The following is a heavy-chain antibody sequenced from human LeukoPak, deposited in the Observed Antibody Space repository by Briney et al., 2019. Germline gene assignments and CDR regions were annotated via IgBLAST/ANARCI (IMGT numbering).Heavy chain of an antibody. Sequence: GESLKIPCEGSGYSFTTYWIAWVRQMPGKGLEWMGVIYPGDSDTRYSPSFQGQVTLSADKSISTAYLQWSSLKASDTAIYYCARALVGAATLSYWGQGTLVTVSS. CDR3: ARALVGAATLSY. V-gene: IGHV5-51*01. J-gene: IGHJ4*02. CDR2: IYPGDSDT. CDR1: GYSFTTYW. D-gene: IGHD1-26*01.